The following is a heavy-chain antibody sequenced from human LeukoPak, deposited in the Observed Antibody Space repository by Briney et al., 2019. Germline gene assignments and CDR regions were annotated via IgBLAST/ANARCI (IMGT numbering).Heavy chain of an antibody. Sequence: GRSLRLSFAASGFTFRSYGMHWVRQAPGKGLEWVAVIWYDGSNKYYADSVKGRFTISRDNSKNTLYLQMNSLRAEATAVYYRAKDRSEGRRGFFDYWGQGTLVTVSS. D-gene: IGHD3-10*01. CDR2: IWYDGSNK. CDR3: AKDRSEGRRGFFDY. V-gene: IGHV3-33*06. CDR1: GFTFRSYG. J-gene: IGHJ4*02.